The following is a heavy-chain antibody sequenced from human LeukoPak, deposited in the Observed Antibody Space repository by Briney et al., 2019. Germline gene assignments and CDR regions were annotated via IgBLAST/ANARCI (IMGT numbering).Heavy chain of an antibody. CDR1: AGSISSYY. D-gene: IGHD3-3*01. CDR3: ARDQDLFDF. J-gene: IGHJ4*02. V-gene: IGHV4-59*01. Sequence: PSETLSLTCTVSAGSISSYYWSRIRQPPGKGLEWIGFISYSGNTNYSPSLKSRVTISVDTSKNQFSLKLSSVTAADTAVYYCARDQDLFDFWGQGTLVTVSS. CDR2: ISYSGNT.